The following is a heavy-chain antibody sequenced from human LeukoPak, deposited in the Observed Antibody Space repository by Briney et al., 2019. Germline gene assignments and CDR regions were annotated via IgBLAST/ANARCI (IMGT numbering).Heavy chain of an antibody. CDR1: GYTFTSYY. J-gene: IGHJ6*03. V-gene: IGHV1-8*02. D-gene: IGHD6-19*01. CDR2: MNPNSGNT. CDR3: ARAYSSGWYRYYYYYYYMDV. Sequence: ASVKVSCKASGYTFTSYYIHWVRQATGQGLEWMGWMNPNSGNTGYAQKFQGRVTMTRNTSISTAYMELSSLRSEDTAVYYCARAYSSGWYRYYYYYYYMDVWGKGTTVTISS.